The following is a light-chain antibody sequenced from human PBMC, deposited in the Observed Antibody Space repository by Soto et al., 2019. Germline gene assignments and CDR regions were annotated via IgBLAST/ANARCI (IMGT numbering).Light chain of an antibody. CDR1: QTIINN. CDR2: YAS. CDR3: QQYDRWPVT. V-gene: IGKV3-15*01. Sequence: EIMMTQSPATLSVSPGERVAISFRASQTIINNLAWYQHKPGQAPRLLISYASNGASGIPARFSGTGYGTDFTLTIDSLQSEDFAIYYCQQYDRWPVTFGGGTKV. J-gene: IGKJ4*01.